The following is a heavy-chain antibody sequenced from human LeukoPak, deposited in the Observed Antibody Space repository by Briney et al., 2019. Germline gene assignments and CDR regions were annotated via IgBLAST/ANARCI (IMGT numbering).Heavy chain of an antibody. CDR1: GYTFTSYA. D-gene: IGHD3-9*01. Sequence: ASVKVSCKASGYTFTSYAITWVRQAPGQGLEWMGWISVYSGNTHYAQKLQGRVTMTTDTSTTTAYMELRSLRSEDTAVYYCARPLVALKDYYYGMDVWGQGTTVTVSS. J-gene: IGHJ6*02. V-gene: IGHV1-18*01. CDR2: ISVYSGNT. CDR3: ARPLVALKDYYYGMDV.